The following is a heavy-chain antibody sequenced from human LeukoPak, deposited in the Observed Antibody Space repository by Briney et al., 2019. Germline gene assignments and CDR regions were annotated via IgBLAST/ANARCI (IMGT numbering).Heavy chain of an antibody. J-gene: IGHJ6*03. CDR2: INPNSGGT. V-gene: IGHV1-2*02. CDR3: ARSGYSSGWYYYYMDV. D-gene: IGHD6-19*01. Sequence: ASVKVSCKASGYTFTVYYMHWVRQAPGQGLEWMGWINPNSGGTNYAQKFQGRVTMTRDTSISTAYMELSRLRSDDTAVYYCARSGYSSGWYYYYMDVWGKGTTVTISS. CDR1: GYTFTVYY.